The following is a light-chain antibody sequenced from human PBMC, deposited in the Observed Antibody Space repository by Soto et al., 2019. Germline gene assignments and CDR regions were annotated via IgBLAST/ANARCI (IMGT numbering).Light chain of an antibody. J-gene: IGLJ1*01. Sequence: QSVLTQPPSASGSPGQSVTISCTGTSSDVGGYNYVSWYQQHPGKAPKLMIYEVSKQPSGVPYCFSGSKSANTASLTVSGVQAEDEVDYNCSSYAGSNRVFGTGTKVT. CDR2: EVS. CDR3: SSYAGSNRV. CDR1: SSDVGGYNY. V-gene: IGLV2-8*01.